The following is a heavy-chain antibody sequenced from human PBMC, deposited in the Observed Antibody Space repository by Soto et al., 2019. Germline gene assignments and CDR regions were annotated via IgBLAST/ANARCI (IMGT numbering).Heavy chain of an antibody. Sequence: ASVKVSCKASGYTFTSNWIHWVRRAPGQGLEWMGIINPSDGNTNYAQKFQGRVTVTRDTSTSTAYMELSSLTSEDTAVYYCARDHSIELSGAWWLDPWGQGTLVTVSS. D-gene: IGHD6-19*01. V-gene: IGHV1-46*01. CDR3: ARDHSIELSGAWWLDP. CDR1: GYTFTSNW. J-gene: IGHJ5*02. CDR2: INPSDGNT.